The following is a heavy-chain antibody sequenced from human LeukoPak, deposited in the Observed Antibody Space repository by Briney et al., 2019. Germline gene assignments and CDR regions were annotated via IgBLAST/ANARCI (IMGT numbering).Heavy chain of an antibody. CDR3: ARSQLGYCSGGSCYGSYYYYYMDV. Sequence: SETLSLTCAVYGGSFSGYYWSWIRQPPGKGLERIGEINHSGSTNYNPSLKSRVTISVGTSKNQFSLKLSSVTAADTAVYYCARSQLGYCSGGSCYGSYYYYYMDVWGKGTTVTVSS. CDR2: INHSGST. D-gene: IGHD2-15*01. V-gene: IGHV4-34*01. CDR1: GGSFSGYY. J-gene: IGHJ6*03.